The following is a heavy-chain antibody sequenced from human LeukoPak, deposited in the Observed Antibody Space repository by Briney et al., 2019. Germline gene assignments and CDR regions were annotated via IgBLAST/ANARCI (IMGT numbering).Heavy chain of an antibody. CDR3: ARKGPYYYGSGSYLPTYNWFDP. CDR1: GASISNYY. D-gene: IGHD3-10*01. Sequence: SETLSLTCTVSGASISNYYWSWIRQTPEKGLEWMGHIHTSGASRYYPSLESRLTLSIDTSRNQLSLKLSSVTAADTAVYYCARKGPYYYGSGSYLPTYNWFDPWGQGTLVTVSS. CDR2: IHTSGAS. V-gene: IGHV4-4*09. J-gene: IGHJ5*02.